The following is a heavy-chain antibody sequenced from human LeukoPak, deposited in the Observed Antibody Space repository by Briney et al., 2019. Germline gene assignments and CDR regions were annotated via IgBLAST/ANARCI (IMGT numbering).Heavy chain of an antibody. J-gene: IGHJ4*02. D-gene: IGHD3-3*01. CDR2: IDPNSGGT. CDR3: ARGDVLRFLEWLFDY. Sequence: ASVKVSCKASAYTFTGYYMNWVRQAPGQGLEWVGWIDPNSGGTNYAQKFQGRVTMTRDTSTSTVYMELSSLRSEDTAVYYCARGDVLRFLEWLFDYWGQGTLVTVSS. V-gene: IGHV1-2*02. CDR1: AYTFTGYY.